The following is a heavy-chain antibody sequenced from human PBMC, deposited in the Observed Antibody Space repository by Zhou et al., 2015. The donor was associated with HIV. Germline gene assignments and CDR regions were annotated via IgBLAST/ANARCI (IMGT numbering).Heavy chain of an antibody. J-gene: IGHJ6*02. V-gene: IGHV1-69*08. D-gene: IGHD1-26*01. Sequence: QVQLVQSGAEVKKPGSSVKVSCKASGGTFTSYTISWVRQAPGQGLEWMGKIIALVNVTKYAQEFQGRVTITADRSTSTAYMELISLTSEDTAVYYCARDWDRPLYYGMDVWGQGTTVIVSS. CDR3: ARDWDRPLYYGMDV. CDR2: IIALVNVT. CDR1: GGTFTSYT.